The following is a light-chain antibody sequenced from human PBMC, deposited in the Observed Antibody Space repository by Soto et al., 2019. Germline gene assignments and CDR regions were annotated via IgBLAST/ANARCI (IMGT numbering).Light chain of an antibody. J-gene: IGKJ1*01. CDR3: QQYNSYSWT. CDR2: KAS. CDR1: QSISSW. V-gene: IGKV1-5*03. Sequence: DIQMTQSPSTLSASVGDRVTITCRASQSISSWLAWYQQKQGKAPKLLIYKASSLESGVPSRFSGSGSGTELTITIGSLQPDDGATYDCQQYNSYSWTFGQGTKVEIK.